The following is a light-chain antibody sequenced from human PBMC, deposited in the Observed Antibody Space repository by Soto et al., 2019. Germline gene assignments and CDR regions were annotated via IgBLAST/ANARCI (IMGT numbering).Light chain of an antibody. V-gene: IGLV2-14*01. CDR2: EVS. CDR1: SSDIGFYNY. CDR3: SSYTTTRSFV. J-gene: IGLJ7*01. Sequence: QSVLTQPASVSGSPGQSITISCTGTSSDIGFYNYVSWYQHHPGKGPKLVIYEVSDRPSWIADRFSGSKSGNTASLTISGLQAEDEADYYCSSYTTTRSFVFGTGTQLTVL.